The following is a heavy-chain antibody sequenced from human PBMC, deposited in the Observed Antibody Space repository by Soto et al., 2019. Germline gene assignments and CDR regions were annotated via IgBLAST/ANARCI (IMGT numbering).Heavy chain of an antibody. CDR3: ARYEQLEGWFDP. CDR1: GGSISSGGYY. J-gene: IGHJ5*02. V-gene: IGHV4-31*03. CDR2: IYYSGST. Sequence: TLSLTCTVSGGSISSGGYYWSWIRQHPGKGLEWIGYIYYSGSTYYNPSLKSRVTISVDTSKNQFSLKLSSVTAADTAVYYCARYEQLEGWFDPWAREPWSPSPQ. D-gene: IGHD6-6*01.